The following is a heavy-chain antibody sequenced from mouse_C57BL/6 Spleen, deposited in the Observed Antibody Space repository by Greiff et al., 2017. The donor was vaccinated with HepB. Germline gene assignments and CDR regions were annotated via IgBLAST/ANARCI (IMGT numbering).Heavy chain of an antibody. CDR2: INPYNGGT. V-gene: IGHV1-19*01. D-gene: IGHD4-1*01. J-gene: IGHJ2*01. CDR3: ARGGLNWDYFDY. Sequence: VQLKQSGPVLVKPGASVKMSCKASGYTFTDYYMNWVKQSHGKSLEWIGVINPYNGGTSYNQKFKGKATLTVDKSSSTAYMELNSLTSEDSAVYYCARGGLNWDYFDYWGQGTTLTVSS. CDR1: GYTFTDYY.